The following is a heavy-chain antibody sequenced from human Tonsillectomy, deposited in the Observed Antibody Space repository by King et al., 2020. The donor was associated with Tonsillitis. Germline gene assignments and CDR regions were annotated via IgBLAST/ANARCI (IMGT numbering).Heavy chain of an antibody. J-gene: IGHJ4*02. V-gene: IGHV3-15*01. D-gene: IGHD6-19*01. Sequence: VQLVESGGGLVKPGGSLRLSCAASGFTFSNAWMSWVRQAPGKGLEWVGHIKSKTDGGTTDYAAPVKGRFTISRDDSKNTLFLQMNSLKTEDTAVYYCTTGEAVAGTEDYFDYWGQGTLVTVSS. CDR3: TTGEAVAGTEDYFDY. CDR1: GFTFSNAW. CDR2: IKSKTDGGTT.